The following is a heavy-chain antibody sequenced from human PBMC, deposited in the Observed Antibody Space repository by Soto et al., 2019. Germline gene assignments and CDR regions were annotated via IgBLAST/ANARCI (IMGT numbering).Heavy chain of an antibody. Sequence: EVQLVESGGGLVQPGGSLRLSCAASGFTVSSNYMSWVRQAPGKGLEWVSVIYSGGSTYYADSVKGRFTISRDNSKNTLDLQMNSLRAEDTAVYYCAKIYGDYVPEYFQHWGQGTLVTVSS. J-gene: IGHJ1*01. CDR1: GFTVSSNY. CDR2: IYSGGST. V-gene: IGHV3-66*01. D-gene: IGHD4-17*01. CDR3: AKIYGDYVPEYFQH.